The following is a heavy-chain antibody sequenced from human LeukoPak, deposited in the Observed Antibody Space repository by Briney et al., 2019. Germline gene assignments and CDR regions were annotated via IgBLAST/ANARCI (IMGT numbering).Heavy chain of an antibody. D-gene: IGHD3-3*01. CDR1: GGSFSGYY. Sequence: SETLSLTCAVYGGSFSGYYWSWIRQPPGKGLEWIGEINHNGSTNYNPSLKSRVTISVDTSKNQFSLKLSSVTAADTAVYYCARERDYDFWSGYYYGPFDYWGQGTLVTVSS. CDR2: INHNGST. V-gene: IGHV4-34*01. CDR3: ARERDYDFWSGYYYGPFDY. J-gene: IGHJ4*02.